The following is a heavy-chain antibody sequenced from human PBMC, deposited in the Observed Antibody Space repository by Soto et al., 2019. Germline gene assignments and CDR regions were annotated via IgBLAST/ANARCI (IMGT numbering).Heavy chain of an antibody. J-gene: IGHJ6*02. CDR3: ARCRRVVPAATYYYYYGMDV. CDR2: IIPIFGTA. D-gene: IGHD2-2*01. CDR1: GGTFSSYA. V-gene: IGHV1-69*13. Sequence: ASVKVSCKASGGTFSSYAISWVRQAPGQGLEWMGGIIPIFGTANYAQKFQGRVTITADESTSTAYMELSSLRSEDTAVYYCARCRRVVPAATYYYYYGMDVWGQGTTVTVSS.